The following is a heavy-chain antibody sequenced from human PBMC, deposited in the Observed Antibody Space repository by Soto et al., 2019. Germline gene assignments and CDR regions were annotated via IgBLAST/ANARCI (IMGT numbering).Heavy chain of an antibody. CDR3: ARDESMGAAAAGLYYYYGMDV. J-gene: IGHJ6*02. CDR1: GYTFTNYA. Sequence: GASVKVSCKASGYTFTNYAMHWVRQAPGQRLEWMGWINPSGGSTSYAQKFQGRVTMTRDTSTSTVYMELSSLRSEDTAVYYCARDESMGAAAAGLYYYYGMDVWGQGTTVTVSS. V-gene: IGHV1-46*01. D-gene: IGHD6-13*01. CDR2: INPSGGST.